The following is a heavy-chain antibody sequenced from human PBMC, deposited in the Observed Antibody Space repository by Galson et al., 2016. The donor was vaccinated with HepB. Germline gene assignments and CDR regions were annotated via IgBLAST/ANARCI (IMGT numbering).Heavy chain of an antibody. CDR2: VSYDERYK. CDR3: ARVQTLVTIFGDYGMDV. V-gene: IGHV3-30*04. Sequence: SLRLSCAASGFSFSNYAMHWVRQAPGKGLECVAIVSYDERYKYCADSVKGRFTISRDNSKNTLYLQMNSLRADDTALYYCARVQTLVTIFGDYGMDVWGQGTTVTVSS. D-gene: IGHD3-3*01. J-gene: IGHJ6*02. CDR1: GFSFSNYA.